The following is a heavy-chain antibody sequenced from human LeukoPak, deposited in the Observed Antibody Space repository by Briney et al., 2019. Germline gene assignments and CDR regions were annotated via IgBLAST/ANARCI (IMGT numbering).Heavy chain of an antibody. CDR3: ARDLWYCSGGSCLPA. D-gene: IGHD2-15*01. J-gene: IGHJ1*01. CDR1: GHSISSGYS. V-gene: IGHV4-38-2*02. CDR2: IYHRGST. Sequence: SETLSLTCSVSGHSISSGYSWGWIRQPPGKGLEWIGSIYHRGSTYYNPSLKSRVTISVDTSKNQFSLKLSSVTAADTAVYYCARDLWYCSGGSCLPAWGQGTLVTVSS.